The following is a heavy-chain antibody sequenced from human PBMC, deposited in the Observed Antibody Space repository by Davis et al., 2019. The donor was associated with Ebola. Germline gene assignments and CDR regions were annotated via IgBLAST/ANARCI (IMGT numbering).Heavy chain of an antibody. CDR3: ARGRNGGWDFDY. D-gene: IGHD6-19*01. V-gene: IGHV1-18*01. J-gene: IGHJ4*02. Sequence: ASVKVSCKASGYTFNSHGISWVRQAPGQGLEWMAWISAYNGHTNYAQKFQGRLTLTTDTSTCTVYMELRSLTSDDTAEYYCARGRNGGWDFDYWGQGTRVTVSS. CDR1: GYTFNSHG. CDR2: ISAYNGHT.